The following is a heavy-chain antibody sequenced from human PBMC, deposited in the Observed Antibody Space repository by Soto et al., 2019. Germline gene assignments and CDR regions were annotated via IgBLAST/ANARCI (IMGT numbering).Heavy chain of an antibody. V-gene: IGHV3-74*01. D-gene: IGHD1-7*01. CDR1: GFTFSSYW. CDR2: IHNDGSTT. J-gene: IGHJ4*01. CDR3: ARDNWNSY. Sequence: EVQLVESGGGLVQPGGSVRLSCAASGFTFSSYWMNWVRQAPGKGLMWVSRIHNDGSTTRYADSVKGRFTISRDNAKNTLYLQMSSLRVEDTAVYYCARDNWNSYWGQGTLVTVSS.